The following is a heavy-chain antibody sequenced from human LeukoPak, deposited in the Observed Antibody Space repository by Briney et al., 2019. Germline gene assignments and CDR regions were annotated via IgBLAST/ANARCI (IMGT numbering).Heavy chain of an antibody. CDR2: ISGSGGST. Sequence: SGGSLRLSCAASGFTFSSYAMSWVRQAPGKGLEWVSAISGSGGSTYYADSVKGRFTISRDNSKNTLYLQMNSLRAEDTAVYYCAKQVTIFGVVIGAFDIWGQGTMATVSS. J-gene: IGHJ3*02. CDR3: AKQVTIFGVVIGAFDI. CDR1: GFTFSSYA. D-gene: IGHD3-3*01. V-gene: IGHV3-23*01.